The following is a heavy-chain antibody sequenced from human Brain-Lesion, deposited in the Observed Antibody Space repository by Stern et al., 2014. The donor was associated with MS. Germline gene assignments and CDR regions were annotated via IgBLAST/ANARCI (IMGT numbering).Heavy chain of an antibody. CDR2: FDLEDVET. V-gene: IGHV1-24*01. D-gene: IGHD1-26*01. J-gene: IGHJ4*02. CDR3: ATLSPGAGGNYYRHFDY. Sequence: VQLVQSGAEVKTPGASVKVSCKVSGYTLTELSMHWVRQAPRKGLEWMGGFDLEDVETIYAQKFQGRVTMTEDTSTDTAYMELSSLRSEDTAVYYCATLSPGAGGNYYRHFDYWGQGTLVTVSS. CDR1: GYTLTELS.